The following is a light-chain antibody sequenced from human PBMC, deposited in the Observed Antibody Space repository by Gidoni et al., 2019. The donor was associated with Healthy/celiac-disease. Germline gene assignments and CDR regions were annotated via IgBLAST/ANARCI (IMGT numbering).Light chain of an antibody. J-gene: IGLJ2*01. Sequence: SSERTQDPAVSGALGQTVRITCQGDSLRSYYASWYQQKPGQAPVLVIYGKNNRPSGIPDRFSGSSSGNTASLTITGAQAEDEADYYCNSRDSSGNLLFGGGTKLTVL. CDR1: SLRSYY. V-gene: IGLV3-19*01. CDR3: NSRDSSGNLL. CDR2: GKN.